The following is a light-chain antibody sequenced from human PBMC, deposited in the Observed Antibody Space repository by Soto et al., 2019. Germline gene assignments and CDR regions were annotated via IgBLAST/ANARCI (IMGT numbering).Light chain of an antibody. J-gene: IGKJ4*01. CDR3: QQLWTYPLT. V-gene: IGKV1-5*01. CDR2: AAS. CDR1: QTISSW. Sequence: DIQMTQSPSTLSGSVGDRVTITCRASQTISSWLAWYQQKPGTAPKLLISAASTLNSGVPSRFSGSGSGTDFTLTISSLQPEDFATYYCQQLWTYPLTFGGGTKVEI.